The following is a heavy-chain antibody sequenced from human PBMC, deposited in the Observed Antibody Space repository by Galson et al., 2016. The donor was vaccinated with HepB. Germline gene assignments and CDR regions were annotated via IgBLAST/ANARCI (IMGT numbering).Heavy chain of an antibody. CDR2: INPNSGGT. J-gene: IGHJ6*02. V-gene: IGHV1-2*04. Sequence: SVKVSCTASGYTFTGYYIHWVRQAPGQGLEWMGWINPNSGGTKYAQKFQGWVTMTRDTSISTAYMELSRLRSDDTAVYYCARDYYFGMDFWGQGTTVTVSS. CDR1: GYTFTGYY. CDR3: ARDYYFGMDF.